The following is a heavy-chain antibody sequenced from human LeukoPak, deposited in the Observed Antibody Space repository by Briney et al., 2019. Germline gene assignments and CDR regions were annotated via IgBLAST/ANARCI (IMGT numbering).Heavy chain of an antibody. D-gene: IGHD3-16*02. CDR1: GYTFTSYY. CDR2: INPSGGST. CDR3: VSLGELSTYNWFDP. Sequence: ASVKVSCKASGYTFTSYYMHWVRQAPGQGLEWMGIINPSGGSTSYAQKFQGRVTITADESTSTAYMELSSLRSEGTAVYYCVSLGELSTYNWFDPWGQGTLVTVSS. V-gene: IGHV1-46*01. J-gene: IGHJ5*02.